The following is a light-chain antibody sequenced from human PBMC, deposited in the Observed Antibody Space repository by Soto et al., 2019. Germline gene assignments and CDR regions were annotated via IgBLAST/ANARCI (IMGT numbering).Light chain of an antibody. CDR3: QQYGSSRCT. CDR2: GAS. Sequence: EIVWAQSPGTLSLSPGERATLSCRASQSVSSSYLAWYQQKPGQARRRLIYGASSRATGIPDRFSGSGSGTDFTLTISRLEPEDFAVYYCQQYGSSRCTFGQGTKVELK. CDR1: QSVSSSY. J-gene: IGKJ1*01. V-gene: IGKV3-20*01.